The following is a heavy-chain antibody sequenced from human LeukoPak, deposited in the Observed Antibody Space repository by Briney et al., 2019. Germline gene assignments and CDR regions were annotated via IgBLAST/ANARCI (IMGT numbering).Heavy chain of an antibody. D-gene: IGHD3-3*01. CDR2: IYYSGST. CDR3: ATNDFWSGYYPYYFDY. CDR1: GGSVSSSNYN. J-gene: IGHJ4*02. V-gene: IGHV4-39*07. Sequence: SETLSLTCTVSGGSVSSSNYNWGWIRQPPGKGLEWIGSIYYSGSTYYNPSLKSRVTISVDTSKNQFSLKLSPVTAADTAVYYCATNDFWSGYYPYYFDYWGQGTLVTVSS.